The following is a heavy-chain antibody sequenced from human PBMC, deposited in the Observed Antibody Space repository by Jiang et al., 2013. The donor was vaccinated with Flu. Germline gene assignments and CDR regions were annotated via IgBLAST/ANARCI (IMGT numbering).Heavy chain of an antibody. D-gene: IGHD2-2*01. CDR1: GFTFSIYA. CDR2: IGGTDDNT. CDR3: AKRGGSIGCSSSSCSGPQFDP. J-gene: IGHJ5*02. Sequence: SGGGLGQSGGSLRLSCAASGFTFSIYAMSWIRQAPGKGLEWVSIIGGTDDNTYYADSVKGRFTISRDNSKNMLYLQMNSLRVEDTAVYFCAKRGGSIGCSSSSCSGPQFDPWGQGTLVTVSS. V-gene: IGHV3-23*01.